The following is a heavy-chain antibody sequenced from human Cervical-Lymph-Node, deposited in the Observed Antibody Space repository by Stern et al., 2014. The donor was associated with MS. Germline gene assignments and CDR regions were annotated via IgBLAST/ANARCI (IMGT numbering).Heavy chain of an antibody. Sequence: QVQLVESGGGVVQPGRSLRLSCAASGFTFSSYGMHWVRQAPGKGLEWVAVIWYDGSNKYYADSVKGRFTISRDNSKNTLYLQMNSLRAEDTAVYYCARDPPPYCSGGSCYPFDYWGQGTLVTVSS. J-gene: IGHJ4*02. V-gene: IGHV3-33*01. CDR2: IWYDGSNK. CDR3: ARDPPPYCSGGSCYPFDY. CDR1: GFTFSSYG. D-gene: IGHD2-15*01.